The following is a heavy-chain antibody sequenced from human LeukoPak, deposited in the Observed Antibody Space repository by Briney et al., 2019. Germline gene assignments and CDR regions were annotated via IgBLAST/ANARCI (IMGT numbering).Heavy chain of an antibody. Sequence: ASVKVSCKASGGTFSSYAISWVRRAPGPGLEWMGRIIPIFGTANYAQTFQGRVTITTDESTSSASMELSSLRSEDTAVYYCARGPSYCSGGSCVPYYYYYYMDVWGKGTTVTVSS. V-gene: IGHV1-69*05. J-gene: IGHJ6*03. CDR3: ARGPSYCSGGSCVPYYYYYYMDV. CDR1: GGTFSSYA. D-gene: IGHD2-15*01. CDR2: IIPIFGTA.